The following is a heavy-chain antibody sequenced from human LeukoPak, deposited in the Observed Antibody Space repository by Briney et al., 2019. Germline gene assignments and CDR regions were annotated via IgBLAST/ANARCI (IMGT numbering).Heavy chain of an antibody. J-gene: IGHJ6*03. CDR2: IRSYSSYI. V-gene: IGHV3-21*01. Sequence: GGSLRLSCATSGFTFDTYNLNWVRQAPGKGLEWVATIRSYSSYIHYADSVKGRFTISRDDAKKSLYLQMNSLRAEDTAVYYCARFSEVYYYVDVWGTGTTVTVSS. D-gene: IGHD2/OR15-2a*01. CDR1: GFTFDTYN. CDR3: ARFSEVYYYVDV.